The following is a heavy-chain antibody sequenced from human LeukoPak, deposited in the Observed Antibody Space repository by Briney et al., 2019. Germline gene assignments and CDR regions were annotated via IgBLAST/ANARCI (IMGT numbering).Heavy chain of an antibody. D-gene: IGHD4-17*01. Sequence: GGSLRLSCAASGFTFSAYWMSWVRQAPGKGLEWVANIREDGSEKFYVESVKGRFTISRDNSKNTLYLQMNSLRAEDTAVYYCAKDLRTVTTSAYFDYWGQGTLVTVSS. J-gene: IGHJ4*02. CDR3: AKDLRTVTTSAYFDY. V-gene: IGHV3-7*01. CDR1: GFTFSAYW. CDR2: IREDGSEK.